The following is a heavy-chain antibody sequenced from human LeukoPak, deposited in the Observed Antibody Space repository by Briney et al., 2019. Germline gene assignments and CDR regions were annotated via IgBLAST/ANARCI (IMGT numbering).Heavy chain of an antibody. CDR3: AKAQYSSGWNFQH. J-gene: IGHJ1*01. Sequence: GGSLRLSCAASGSTFSSYSMNWVRQAPGKGLEWVSYISSSSSTIYYADSVKGRFTISRDNAKNSLYLQMNSLRAEDTAVYYCAKAQYSSGWNFQHWGQGTLVTVSS. D-gene: IGHD6-19*01. CDR2: ISSSSSTI. CDR1: GSTFSSYS. V-gene: IGHV3-48*01.